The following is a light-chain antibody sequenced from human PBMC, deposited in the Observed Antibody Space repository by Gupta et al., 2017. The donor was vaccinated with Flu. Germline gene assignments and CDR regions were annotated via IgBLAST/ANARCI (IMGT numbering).Light chain of an antibody. J-gene: IGKJ4*01. CDR1: QAVVNF. CDR3: QQHDTFPRT. Sequence: GDRVTITCRASQAVVNFLAWFQQIPGKAPKSLIYSASSLESGVPSRFSGSGSGTDFTRTITSLQPEDFATYYCQQHDTFPRTFGGGTKVEI. V-gene: IGKV1-16*01. CDR2: SAS.